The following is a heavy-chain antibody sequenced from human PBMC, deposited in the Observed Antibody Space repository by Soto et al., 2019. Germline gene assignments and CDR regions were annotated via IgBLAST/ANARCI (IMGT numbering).Heavy chain of an antibody. CDR3: ARENFNSSSWPLDY. CDR2: IIAGNGNT. CDR1: GYTFTNYA. Sequence: DSVKVSCKTSGYTFTNYAVHWVRQAPGQRLEWMGRIIAGNGNTKYSQKFQGRVTITRDTSATTAYMELSSLRSEDTAVYYCARENFNSSSWPLDYWGQGTLVTVSS. D-gene: IGHD6-13*01. J-gene: IGHJ4*02. V-gene: IGHV1-3*01.